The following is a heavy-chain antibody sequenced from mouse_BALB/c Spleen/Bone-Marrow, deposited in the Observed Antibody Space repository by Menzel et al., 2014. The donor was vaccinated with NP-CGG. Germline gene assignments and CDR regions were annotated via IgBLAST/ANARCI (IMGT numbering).Heavy chain of an antibody. CDR3: ARRGGYFAY. J-gene: IGHJ3*01. Sequence: EVQLQQSGGGLVQPGGSLKLSCAASGFDFSRYWMSWVRQAPGKGLEWIGEINPDSSTINYTPSLKDKFIISRDNAKNTLYLQMSKVGSEDTALYYCARRGGYFAYWGQGTLVTVSA. V-gene: IGHV4-1*02. D-gene: IGHD2-2*01. CDR1: GFDFSRYW. CDR2: INPDSSTI.